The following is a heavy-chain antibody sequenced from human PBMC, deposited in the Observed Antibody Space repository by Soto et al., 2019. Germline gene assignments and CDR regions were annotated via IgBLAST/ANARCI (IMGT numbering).Heavy chain of an antibody. V-gene: IGHV3-15*07. D-gene: IGHD3-9*01. CDR1: GFTFSNAW. J-gene: IGHJ4*02. Sequence: EVQLVESGGDLVKPGGSRRLSCAASGFTFSNAWMNWVRQAPGKGLEWVGRIKSKTDGGTTDYAAPVKGRFTISRDDSKNTLYLQMNSLKTEDTAVYYCTTDPDFDWFFRHHYWGQGTLVTVSS. CDR2: IKSKTDGGTT. CDR3: TTDPDFDWFFRHHY.